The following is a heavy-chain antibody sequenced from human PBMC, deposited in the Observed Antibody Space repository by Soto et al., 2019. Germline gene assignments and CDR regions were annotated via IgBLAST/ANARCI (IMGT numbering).Heavy chain of an antibody. CDR2: VSATAGTT. CDR3: AKDRLAGGFDY. V-gene: IGHV3-23*01. Sequence: GGSLRLSCASSGFTFSNYAMILVRQATGKGLEWVSLVSATAGTTYYTDSVKGRFTISRDNSRNTVYLQMNSLRADDTAVYYCAKDRLAGGFDYWGQGTLVTVSS. J-gene: IGHJ4*02. D-gene: IGHD3-16*01. CDR1: GFTFSNYA.